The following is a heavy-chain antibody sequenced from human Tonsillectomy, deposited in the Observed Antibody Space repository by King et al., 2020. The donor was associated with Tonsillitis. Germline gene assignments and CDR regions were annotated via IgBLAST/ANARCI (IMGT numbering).Heavy chain of an antibody. V-gene: IGHV3-30*02. CDR2: IRYDGSNK. Sequence: VQLVESGGGVVQPGGSLRLSCAASGFTFSSYGMHWVRQAPGKGLEWVAFIRYDGSNKYYADSVKGRFTISRDNSKNTLYLQMNSLRAEDTAVYYCAKAPARVWFGGLSPPPDDAFDIWGQGTMVTVSS. CDR3: AKAPARVWFGGLSPPPDDAFDI. D-gene: IGHD3-10*01. CDR1: GFTFSSYG. J-gene: IGHJ3*02.